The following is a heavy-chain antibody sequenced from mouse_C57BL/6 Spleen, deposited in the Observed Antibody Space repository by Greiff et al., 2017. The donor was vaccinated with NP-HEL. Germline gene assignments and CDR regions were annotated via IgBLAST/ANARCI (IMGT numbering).Heavy chain of an antibody. V-gene: IGHV1-15*01. Sequence: QVQLKESGAELVRPGASVTLSCKASGYTFTDYEMHWVKQTPVHGLEWIGAIDPETGGTAYNQKFKGKAILTADKSSSTAYMELRSLTSEDSAVYYCTRSYDYGFAYWGQGTLVTVSA. CDR1: GYTFTDYE. CDR2: IDPETGGT. D-gene: IGHD2-4*01. CDR3: TRSYDYGFAY. J-gene: IGHJ3*01.